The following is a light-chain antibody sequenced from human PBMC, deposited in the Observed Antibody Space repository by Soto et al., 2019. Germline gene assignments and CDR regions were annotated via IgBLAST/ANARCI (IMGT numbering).Light chain of an antibody. CDR3: SSYTSSSPPNYV. J-gene: IGLJ1*01. Sequence: QSVLTQPASVSGSPGHSITIFCTGTSSDVGGYNYVSWYQQHPGKAPKLMIYDVSNRPSGVSNRFSGSKSGNTASLTISGLQAEDEADYYCSSYTSSSPPNYVFGTGTKVTVL. CDR1: SSDVGGYNY. V-gene: IGLV2-14*01. CDR2: DVS.